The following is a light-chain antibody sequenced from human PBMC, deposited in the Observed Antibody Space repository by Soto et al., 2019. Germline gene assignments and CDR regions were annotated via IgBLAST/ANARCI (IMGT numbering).Light chain of an antibody. CDR1: QSVSSN. CDR3: QQRSNWPPWT. Sequence: EMVMTQSPATLSVSPGERATLSCRASQSVSSNLAWYQQKPGQAPRLLIYGASTRATGIPARFSGSGSGTEFTLTISSLQSEDSAVYYCQQRSNWPPWTFGQGTKVDIK. J-gene: IGKJ1*01. CDR2: GAS. V-gene: IGKV3-15*01.